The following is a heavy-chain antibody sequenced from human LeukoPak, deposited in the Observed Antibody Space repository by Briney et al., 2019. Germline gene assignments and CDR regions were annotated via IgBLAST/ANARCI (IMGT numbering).Heavy chain of an antibody. V-gene: IGHV4-59*01. Sequence: PSETLSLTCTVSGGSISSYYWIWIRQPPGKGLEWIGYIYYSGSTNYNPSLKSRVTISVDTSKNQFSLKLSSVTATDTAVYYCARLNSGSYIVFDYWGQGTLVTVSS. CDR3: ARLNSGSYIVFDY. D-gene: IGHD5-12*01. CDR2: IYYSGST. CDR1: GGSISSYY. J-gene: IGHJ4*02.